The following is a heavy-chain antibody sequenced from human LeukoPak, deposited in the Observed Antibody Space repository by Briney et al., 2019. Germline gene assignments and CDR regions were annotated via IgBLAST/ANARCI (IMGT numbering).Heavy chain of an antibody. J-gene: IGHJ4*02. Sequence: PSETLSLTCTVSGGSISSYYWSWIRQPPGKGLEWIGYIYYSGSTNYNPSLKSRVTISVDTSKNQFSLKLSSVTAADTAVYYCARCLGGSCFYWGQGTLVTVSS. CDR1: GGSISSYY. V-gene: IGHV4-59*12. CDR3: ARCLGGSCFY. D-gene: IGHD2-15*01. CDR2: IYYSGST.